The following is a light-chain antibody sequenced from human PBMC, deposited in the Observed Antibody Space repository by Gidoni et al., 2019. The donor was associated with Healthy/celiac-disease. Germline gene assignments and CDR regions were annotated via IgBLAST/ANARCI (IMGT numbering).Light chain of an antibody. CDR2: SAS. J-gene: IGKJ1*01. CDR1: QSISSY. Sequence: DIQMTQSPSPLSASVGDRVTITCRASQSISSYLNWYQQKPGKAPKLLIYSASSLQSGVPSRFSGSGYGTDFTLTISSLQPEDFATYYCQHSYSTRVTFGQXTKVEIK. CDR3: QHSYSTRVT. V-gene: IGKV1-39*01.